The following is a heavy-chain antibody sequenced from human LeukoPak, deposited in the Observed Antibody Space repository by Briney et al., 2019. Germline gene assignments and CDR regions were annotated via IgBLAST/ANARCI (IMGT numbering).Heavy chain of an antibody. Sequence: SETLSLTCTVSGGSISSYYWSWIRQPPGEGLEWIGYIYYSGSTNYNPSLKSRVTISVDTSKNQFSLKLSSVTAADTAVYYCARDGVDLDAFDIWGQGTMVTVSS. D-gene: IGHD3-3*01. CDR3: ARDGVDLDAFDI. V-gene: IGHV4-59*01. J-gene: IGHJ3*02. CDR1: GGSISSYY. CDR2: IYYSGST.